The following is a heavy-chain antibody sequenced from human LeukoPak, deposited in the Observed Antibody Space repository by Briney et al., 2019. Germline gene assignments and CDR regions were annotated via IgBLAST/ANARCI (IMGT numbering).Heavy chain of an antibody. CDR2: ISTNNSNT. D-gene: IGHD1-20*01. Sequence: ASVTVSFTASGYTFTSYGISWVRQAPGQGLEWMGWISTNNSNTNYAQQLQGRVTMTTDTSTSTVYMELRSLRSDDTAMYYCAINFRSPNDYWGQGTLVTVSS. CDR3: AINFRSPNDY. V-gene: IGHV1-18*01. J-gene: IGHJ4*02. CDR1: GYTFTSYG.